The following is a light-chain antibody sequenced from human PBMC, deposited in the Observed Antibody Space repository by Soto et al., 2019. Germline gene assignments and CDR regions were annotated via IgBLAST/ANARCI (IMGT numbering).Light chain of an antibody. V-gene: IGLV1-40*01. Sequence: QSVLTQPPSVSGAPGQRVTISCTGSSSNIGAGYDVRWYQQLPGTAPKLLIYGNSNRPSGVPDRFSGSKSGTSASLAITGLQAEHEADYYGLYYESSVSGWVFGRGSKVTVL. CDR1: SSNIGAGYD. CDR3: LYYESSVSGWV. J-gene: IGLJ3*02. CDR2: GNS.